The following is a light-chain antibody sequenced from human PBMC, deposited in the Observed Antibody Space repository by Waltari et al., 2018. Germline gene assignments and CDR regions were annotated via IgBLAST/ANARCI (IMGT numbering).Light chain of an antibody. CDR2: LGS. V-gene: IGKV2-28*01. CDR3: MQALQIPPT. Sequence: DIVMTQSPLSLPVTPGEPASIACRSSQSLLHSKGYNYLDWYLQKPGQSPQLMIYLGSNRASGVPDRFSGSGSGTDFTLNISRVDAEDVGVYYCMQALQIPPTFGGGTKVEI. J-gene: IGKJ4*01. CDR1: QSLLHSKGYNY.